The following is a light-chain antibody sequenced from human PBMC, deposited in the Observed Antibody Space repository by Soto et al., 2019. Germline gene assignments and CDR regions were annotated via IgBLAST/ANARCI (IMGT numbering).Light chain of an antibody. CDR2: GAS. V-gene: IGKV3-15*01. CDR3: QQYNNWPQT. Sequence: EIVMTQSPATLSVSPGERATLSCRASQSVSSNLAWYQQKPGQAPRLLIYGASTRATGIPARFSGSGSGTECTLTISSLQSEDFAVYYCQQYNNWPQTFGQGTTVEIK. J-gene: IGKJ1*01. CDR1: QSVSSN.